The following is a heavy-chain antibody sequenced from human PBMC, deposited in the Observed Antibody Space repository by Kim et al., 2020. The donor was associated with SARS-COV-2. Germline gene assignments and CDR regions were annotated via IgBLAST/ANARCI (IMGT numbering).Heavy chain of an antibody. J-gene: IGHJ4*02. CDR3: AREGDYYDSSGYYSPDY. V-gene: IGHV4-30-4*01. CDR2: IYYSGST. CDR1: GGSISSGDYY. D-gene: IGHD3-22*01. Sequence: SETLSLTCTVSGGSISSGDYYWSWIRQPPGKGLEWIGYIYYSGSTYYNPSLKSRVTISVDTSKNQFSLKLSSVTAADTAVYYCAREGDYYDSSGYYSPDYWGQGTLVTVSS.